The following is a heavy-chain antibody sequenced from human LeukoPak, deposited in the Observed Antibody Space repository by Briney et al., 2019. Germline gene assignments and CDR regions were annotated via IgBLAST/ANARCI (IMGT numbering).Heavy chain of an antibody. J-gene: IGHJ5*02. V-gene: IGHV4-59*01. D-gene: IGHD3-22*01. CDR2: IYYSGST. CDR1: GGSISSYY. CDR3: ARVASDHYYDRGVWFDP. Sequence: PSETLSLTCTVSGGSISSYYWSWIRQPPGKGLEWTGYIYYSGSTNYNPSLKSRVTISVDTSKNQFSLKLSSVTAADTAVYYCARVASDHYYDRGVWFDPWGQGTLVTVSS.